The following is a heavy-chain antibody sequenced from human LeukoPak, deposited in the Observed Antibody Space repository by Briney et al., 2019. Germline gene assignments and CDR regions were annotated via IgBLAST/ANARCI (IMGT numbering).Heavy chain of an antibody. D-gene: IGHD3-10*01. CDR2: ISVSGGST. J-gene: IGHJ5*02. V-gene: IGHV3-23*01. CDR1: GFTFSSYA. CDR3: AKDFLPSGSPHNWFDP. Sequence: PAGSLRLSCAASGFTFSSYAISWVRHPPRKGLEWVSAISVSGGSTYYAASVKGQFTISRDNSKNTLYLQMNGLSAEDTAVYYCAKDFLPSGSPHNWFDPWGQGTLVTVSS.